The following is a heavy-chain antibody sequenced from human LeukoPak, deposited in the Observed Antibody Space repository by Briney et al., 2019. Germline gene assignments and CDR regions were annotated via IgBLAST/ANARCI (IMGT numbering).Heavy chain of an antibody. J-gene: IGHJ4*02. CDR2: ISSSSSYI. Sequence: KPGGSLRRSCAATGFTFSDYYMTWIRQAPGKGLEWVSFISSSSSYINYADSVKGRFTISRDNAKNSLYLQMNSLRAEDTAVYYCARADIAAAGPLMWDYWGQGTLVTVSS. CDR1: GFTFSDYY. D-gene: IGHD6-13*01. CDR3: ARADIAAAGPLMWDY. V-gene: IGHV3-11*05.